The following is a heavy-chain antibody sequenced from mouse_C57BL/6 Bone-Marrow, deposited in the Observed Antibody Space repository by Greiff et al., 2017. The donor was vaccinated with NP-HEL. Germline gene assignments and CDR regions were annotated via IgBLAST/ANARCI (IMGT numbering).Heavy chain of an antibody. CDR3: ARSVLFITAVVATEDY. CDR1: GYTFTGYW. V-gene: IGHV1-9*01. Sequence: VKLVESGAELMKPGASVKLSCKATGYTFTGYWIEWVKQRPGHGLEWIGEILPGSGSTNYNEKFKGKATFTADTSSKTAYMQLISLTTDDSAIYYCARSVLFITAVVATEDYWGQGTSVTVSS. J-gene: IGHJ4*01. D-gene: IGHD1-1*01. CDR2: ILPGSGST.